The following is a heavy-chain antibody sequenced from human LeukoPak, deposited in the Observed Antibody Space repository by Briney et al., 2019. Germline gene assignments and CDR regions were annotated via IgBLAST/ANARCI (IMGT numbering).Heavy chain of an antibody. J-gene: IGHJ4*02. V-gene: IGHV3-23*01. CDR1: GFTFSSYA. CDR3: AKSDSWIVGADRAPFDY. D-gene: IGHD1-26*01. Sequence: GGSLRLSCAASGFTFSSYAMSWVRQAPGKGLEWVSVISGSGGHTYYADSVKGRFTISRDNSKNTPYLQMNSLRAEDTAVYYCAKSDSWIVGADRAPFDYWGQGTLVTVSS. CDR2: ISGSGGHT.